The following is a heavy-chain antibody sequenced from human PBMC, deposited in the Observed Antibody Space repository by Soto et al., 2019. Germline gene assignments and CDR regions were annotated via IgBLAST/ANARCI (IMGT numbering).Heavy chain of an antibody. Sequence: ASVKVSCKASGYTFTSYGISWVRQAPGQGLEWMGWISAYNGNTNYAQKLQGRVTMTTDTSTNTAYMELRSLRSDDTAVYYCARSRLYYDILTGEIDYWGQGTLVTVS. J-gene: IGHJ4*02. CDR3: ARSRLYYDILTGEIDY. CDR2: ISAYNGNT. V-gene: IGHV1-18*01. CDR1: GYTFTSYG. D-gene: IGHD3-9*01.